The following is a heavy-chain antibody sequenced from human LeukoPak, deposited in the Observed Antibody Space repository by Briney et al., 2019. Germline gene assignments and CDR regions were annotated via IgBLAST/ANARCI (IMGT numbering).Heavy chain of an antibody. D-gene: IGHD3-10*01. Sequence: PGGSLRLSCAASGFTFSSYWMHWVRQAPGKGLEWVANIKEDGSEKYYVDSVKGRFTISRDNAKNSLYLQMNSLRAEDTAVYYCAKADYASGTYGAFDYWGQGTLVTVSS. CDR2: IKEDGSEK. V-gene: IGHV3-7*03. J-gene: IGHJ4*02. CDR1: GFTFSSYW. CDR3: AKADYASGTYGAFDY.